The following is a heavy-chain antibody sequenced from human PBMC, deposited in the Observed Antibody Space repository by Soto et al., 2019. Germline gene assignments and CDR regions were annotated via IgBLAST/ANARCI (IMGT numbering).Heavy chain of an antibody. Sequence: QVQLVQSGAEVKKPGSSVKVSCKTSGGTFSNDIITWVRQAPGQGLEWMGRIIPFLDIANYAQKFQARVTISADKSTSTAYMKLNSPRSEDTAVYSCARDSPIGSTFSGYDAIDYWGQGTLVTVSP. CDR3: ARDSPIGSTFSGYDAIDY. J-gene: IGHJ4*02. CDR1: GGTFSNDI. V-gene: IGHV1-69*08. CDR2: IIPFLDIA. D-gene: IGHD5-12*01.